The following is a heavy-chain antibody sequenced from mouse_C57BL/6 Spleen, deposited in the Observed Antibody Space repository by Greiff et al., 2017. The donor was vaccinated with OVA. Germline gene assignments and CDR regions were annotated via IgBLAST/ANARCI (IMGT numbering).Heavy chain of an antibody. V-gene: IGHV7-3*01. CDR3: ARGLTWFAY. CDR1: GFTFTDYY. J-gene: IGHJ3*01. Sequence: EVKVVESGGGLVQPGGSLSLSCAASGFTFTDYYMSWVRQPPGKALEWLGFIRNKANGYTTEYSASVKGRFTISRDNSQSILYLQMNALRAEDSATYYCARGLTWFAYWGQGTLVTVSA. CDR2: IRNKANGYTT.